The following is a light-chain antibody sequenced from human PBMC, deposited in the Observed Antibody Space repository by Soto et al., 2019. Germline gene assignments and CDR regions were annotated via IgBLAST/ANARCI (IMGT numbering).Light chain of an antibody. CDR1: QDITNH. Sequence: DIEMTQSPSSLSASVGDRFTITCQASQDITNHLNWYQQKPGKAPRILLYDASSLETGVPSRFSGSGAGTDCTCAISSLQPEDFSTDYCQQYDSLPRTFGQGTKVDIK. J-gene: IGKJ1*01. CDR3: QQYDSLPRT. CDR2: DAS. V-gene: IGKV1-33*01.